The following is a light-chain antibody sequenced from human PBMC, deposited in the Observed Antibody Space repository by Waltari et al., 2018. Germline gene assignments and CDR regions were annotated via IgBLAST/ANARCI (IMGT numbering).Light chain of an antibody. CDR2: GAS. J-gene: IGKJ1*01. V-gene: IGKV3-20*01. CDR3: QHYVRLPVT. CDR1: QSISSF. Sequence: IVLTQSPGPLSLSTGERATLACRASQSISSFLVWYQQKPGQAPRLLIYGASTRATGIPDRFSGSGSGTDFSLTISRLEPEDFAVYYCQHYVRLPVTFGQGTKVEIK.